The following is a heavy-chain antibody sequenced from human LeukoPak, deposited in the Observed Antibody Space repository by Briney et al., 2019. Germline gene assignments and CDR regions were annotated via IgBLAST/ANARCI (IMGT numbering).Heavy chain of an antibody. Sequence: PGGSLRLSCAASGFTFDDYAMHWVRQAPGKGLEWVSSISSSSSYIYYADSVKGRFTISRDNAKNSLYLQMNSLRAEDTAVYYCAKSYGDYGFDYWGQGTLVTVSS. CDR1: GFTFDDYA. D-gene: IGHD4-17*01. CDR2: ISSSSSYI. CDR3: AKSYGDYGFDY. V-gene: IGHV3-21*01. J-gene: IGHJ4*02.